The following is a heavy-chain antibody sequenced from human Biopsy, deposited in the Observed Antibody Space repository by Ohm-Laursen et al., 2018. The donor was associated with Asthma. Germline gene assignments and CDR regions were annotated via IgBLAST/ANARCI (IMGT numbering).Heavy chain of an antibody. Sequence: PSETLSLTWCLSSGSGGYMRSGNYYWGWIRQPPGKGLEWIGCIYYSGTTYYNPSLESRVTVSADTSKNQFSLKLTSVTAADTAVYYCVRGSSSWHHGPFHYYYGLDVWGQGTTATVSS. J-gene: IGHJ6*02. CDR1: GGYMRSGNYY. V-gene: IGHV4-39*01. CDR2: IYYSGTT. CDR3: VRGSSSWHHGPFHYYYGLDV. D-gene: IGHD6-13*01.